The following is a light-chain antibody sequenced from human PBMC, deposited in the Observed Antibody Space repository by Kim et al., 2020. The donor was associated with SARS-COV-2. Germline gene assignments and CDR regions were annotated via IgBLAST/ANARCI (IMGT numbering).Light chain of an antibody. CDR1: QSFRCY. Sequence: LSPGERATLSCRASQSFRCYLAWYQQKPGQAPRLLISNASNRATGVPARFSGSGSGADFTLTISSLEPEDFAVYYCQQRSNWALTFGGGTKVDIK. J-gene: IGKJ4*01. CDR3: QQRSNWALT. V-gene: IGKV3-11*01. CDR2: NAS.